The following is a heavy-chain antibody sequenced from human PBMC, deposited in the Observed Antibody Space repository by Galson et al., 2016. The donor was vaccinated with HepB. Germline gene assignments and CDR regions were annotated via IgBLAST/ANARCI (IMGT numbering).Heavy chain of an antibody. Sequence: QSGAEVKKPGESLNISCKTSGFRFTSYYIAWVRQVPGKGLEWVGIIHPGESAIRYSPSFRSHITFSVDKSTDTAYLQWTSLKASDTAVYYCAGRLRGAWSPWFDPWGQGTLVTVSS. D-gene: IGHD2-21*01. J-gene: IGHJ5*02. CDR2: IHPGESAI. CDR1: GFRFTSYY. CDR3: AGRLRGAWSPWFDP. V-gene: IGHV5-51*01.